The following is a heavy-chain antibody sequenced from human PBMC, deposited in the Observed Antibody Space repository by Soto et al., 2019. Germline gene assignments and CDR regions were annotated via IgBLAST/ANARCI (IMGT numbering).Heavy chain of an antibody. D-gene: IGHD3-22*01. V-gene: IGHV4-31*11. CDR3: ARYYFDSSGYSNWFHP. Sequence: TLSLTCAVSGGSITSGAYYWTWIRQHPGKGLEWIAYIHYSGRTYYNPSLKSRVTISVDTSNNQFSLKLSSVTAADTAVYYCARYYFDSSGYSNWFHPWGQGTLVTVSS. CDR2: IHYSGRT. J-gene: IGHJ5*02. CDR1: GGSITSGAYY.